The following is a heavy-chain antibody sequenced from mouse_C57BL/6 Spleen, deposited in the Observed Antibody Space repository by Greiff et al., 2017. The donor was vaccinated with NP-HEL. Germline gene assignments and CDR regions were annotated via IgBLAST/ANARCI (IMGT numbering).Heavy chain of an antibody. CDR3: ARDDGYFSFAY. CDR1: GFTFSSYG. J-gene: IGHJ3*01. CDR2: ISSGGSYT. V-gene: IGHV5-6*01. Sequence: EVKLMESEGDLVKPGGSLKLSCAASGFTFSSYGMSWVRQTPDKRLEWVATISSGGSYTYYPDSVKGRFTISRDNAKNTLYLQMSSLKSEDTAMYYCARDDGYFSFAYWGQGTLVTVSA. D-gene: IGHD2-3*01.